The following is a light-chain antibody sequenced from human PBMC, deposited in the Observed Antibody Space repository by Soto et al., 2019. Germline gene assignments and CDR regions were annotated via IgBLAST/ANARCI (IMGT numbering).Light chain of an antibody. V-gene: IGLV2-14*01. CDR1: SSDVGAYDY. CDR3: CSYTGSSTPDV. J-gene: IGLJ1*01. CDR2: EVS. Sequence: QSALPQPASVSGSPGQSIAISCTGTSSDVGAYDYVSWYQQYPGQAPKLMIYEVSNRPSGISDRFSGSKSGNTASLTISGLQAEDEADYYCCSYTGSSTPDVFGTGTKLTVL.